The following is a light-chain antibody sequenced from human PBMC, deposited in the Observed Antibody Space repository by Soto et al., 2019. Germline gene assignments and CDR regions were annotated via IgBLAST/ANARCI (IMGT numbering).Light chain of an antibody. CDR2: EVS. CDR1: NSDVGAFNY. J-gene: IGLJ1*01. CDR3: GSYTTSSTRV. V-gene: IGLV2-14*03. Sequence: QSVLTQPASLSGSPGQSIAITCTGTNSDVGAFNYVSWYQQHPDKAPKLMIYEVSNRPSGVSNRFSGSKSVNTATLTISGLQTEDEADYYCGSYTTSSTRVFGTGTKVTVL.